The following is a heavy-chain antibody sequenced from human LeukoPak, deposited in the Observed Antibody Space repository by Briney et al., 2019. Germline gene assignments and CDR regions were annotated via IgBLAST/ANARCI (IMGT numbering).Heavy chain of an antibody. J-gene: IGHJ4*02. V-gene: IGHV3-7*01. CDR3: ARGGGALWPIDD. CDR1: GFPFNGYW. Sequence: GGSLRLSCVASGFPFNGYWVTGVRQSPGKGLDWVANIKPDGSETNYLDSVKGRFTISRDNARDSLFLEMNNLRVDDTAVYYCARGGGALWPIDDWGQGILVTVSS. D-gene: IGHD2-21*01. CDR2: IKPDGSET.